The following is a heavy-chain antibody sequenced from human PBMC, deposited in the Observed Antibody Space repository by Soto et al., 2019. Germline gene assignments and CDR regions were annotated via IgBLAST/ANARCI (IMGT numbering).Heavy chain of an antibody. D-gene: IGHD2-2*01. CDR1: RFCLRDSG. CDR2: TWYDGSNT. J-gene: IGHJ4*01. V-gene: IGHV3-33*01. CDR3: DIEMGGKWYPFDY. Sequence: SLRLSCIPSRFCLRDSGMHCVRQTPGRGLDWVSVTWYDGSNTYQGESVKGRFTMSKYISKNTLYLQMDSLIPDDTAVYYGDIEMGGKWYPFDYWGHGSVVTV.